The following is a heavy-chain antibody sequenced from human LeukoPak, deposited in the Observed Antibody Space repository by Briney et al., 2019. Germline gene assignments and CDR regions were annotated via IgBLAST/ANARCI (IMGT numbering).Heavy chain of an antibody. CDR3: VSSSPRYCTGGTCYSSRGFDY. J-gene: IGHJ4*02. D-gene: IGHD2-15*01. CDR2: IYYTGST. CDR1: GVSIRSYY. Sequence: PSETLSLTCIVSGVSIRSYYWSWIRQPPGKGLEWIGYIYYTGSTSYNPSLKSRVTMSLDTSKNQFSLILSSVTAADTAVYYCVSSSPRYCTGGTCYSSRGFDYWGQGALVTVSS. V-gene: IGHV4-59*01.